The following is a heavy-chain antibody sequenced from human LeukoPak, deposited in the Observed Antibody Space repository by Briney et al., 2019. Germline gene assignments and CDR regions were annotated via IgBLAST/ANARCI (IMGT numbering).Heavy chain of an antibody. CDR2: IDHSGST. CDR3: ARGEAEIDY. J-gene: IGHJ4*02. Sequence: SETLSLTCAVYGGSFSDYSWSWIRQPPGKGLEWIGEIDHSGSTTYNPSLKSRVTILVDTSNYQFSLKLTSVTAADTAVYYCARGEAEIDYWGQGTLVTVSS. CDR1: GGSFSDYS. V-gene: IGHV4-34*01.